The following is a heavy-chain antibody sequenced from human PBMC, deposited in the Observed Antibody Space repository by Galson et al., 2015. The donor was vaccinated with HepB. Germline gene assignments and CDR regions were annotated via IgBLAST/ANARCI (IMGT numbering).Heavy chain of an antibody. CDR1: GFTFSNCV. D-gene: IGHD5-18*01. CDR3: AKGGERGYSYGYADY. V-gene: IGHV3-23*01. J-gene: IGHJ4*02. Sequence: SLRLSCAASGFTFSNCVMTWVRQAPGKGLEWVSGISGTGGSTHYADSVKGRFTISRDNSKNTLYLQMNSLRAEDTAVYYCAKGGERGYSYGYADYWGQGTLVTASA. CDR2: ISGTGGST.